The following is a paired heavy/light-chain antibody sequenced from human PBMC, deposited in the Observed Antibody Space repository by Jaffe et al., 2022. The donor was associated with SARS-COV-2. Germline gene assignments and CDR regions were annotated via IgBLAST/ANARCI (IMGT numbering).Heavy chain of an antibody. J-gene: IGHJ3*02. V-gene: IGHV3-33*01. CDR3: ARDRKLCSGDTCYGEAIDI. D-gene: IGHD2-15*01. CDR1: GFTFNSCA. Sequence: QVHLVESGGGVVQPGRSLRLSCSASGFTFNSCAMHWVRQAPGKGLDWVAVIWDDGTNKYYADSVEGRFTVSRDTSESTLYLQMSSLRAEDTAVYYCARDRKLCSGDTCYGEAIDIWGQGTMVTVSS. CDR2: IWDDGTNK.
Light chain of an antibody. CDR1: QDINNY. V-gene: IGKV1-33*01. CDR2: GAS. J-gene: IGKJ3*01. CDR3: QHSDNLLRFT. Sequence: DIQMTQSPSSLSASVGDRVTITCQASQDINNYLNWYQQKPGRAPNLLIYGASNLETGVPSRFSGSGSGTDFTFVISDLQPEDIATYYCQHSDNLLRFTFGPGTKVDVK.